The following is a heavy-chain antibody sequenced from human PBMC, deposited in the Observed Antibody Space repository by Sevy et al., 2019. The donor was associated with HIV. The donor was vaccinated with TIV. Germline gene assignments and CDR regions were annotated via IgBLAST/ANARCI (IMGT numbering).Heavy chain of an antibody. J-gene: IGHJ4*02. Sequence: ASVKVSCTTSGYTFTGYYIHWLRQAPGQGLEWVGWINPNSGGRNYAENFQGRVTLTRDRSIRTASMELTRLTSDDTAVYYCARDLSEVPPIDNYASSGYPLYWGQGTLVTVSS. V-gene: IGHV1-2*02. D-gene: IGHD3-22*01. CDR3: ARDLSEVPPIDNYASSGYPLY. CDR1: GYTFTGYY. CDR2: INPNSGGR.